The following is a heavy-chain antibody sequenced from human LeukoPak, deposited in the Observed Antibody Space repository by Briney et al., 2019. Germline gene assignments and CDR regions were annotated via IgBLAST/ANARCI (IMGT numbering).Heavy chain of an antibody. J-gene: IGHJ4*02. Sequence: GASVKVSCKASGYTFTNLDINWVRQATGQGLEWMEWMNPNNGITDHAQEFQGRVAMTRDTSTGTAYMELSSLTFEDTAVYYCARGIDAGVDFWGQGTLITVSS. D-gene: IGHD7-27*01. CDR2: MNPNNGIT. V-gene: IGHV1-8*01. CDR1: GYTFTNLD. CDR3: ARGIDAGVDF.